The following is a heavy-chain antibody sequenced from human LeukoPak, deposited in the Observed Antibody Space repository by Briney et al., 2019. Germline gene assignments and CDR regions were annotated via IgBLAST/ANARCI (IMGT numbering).Heavy chain of an antibody. CDR3: ASTNGVTASSPIDY. CDR1: GYTFTSYY. Sequence: ASVTVSCTASGYTFTSYYMHWVRQAPGQGLEWMGIINPSGGSTSYAQKSQGRVTMTRDTSTSTVYMELSSLRSEDTAVYYCASTNGVTASSPIDYWGQGTLVTVSS. CDR2: INPSGGST. J-gene: IGHJ4*02. V-gene: IGHV1-46*01. D-gene: IGHD2-21*02.